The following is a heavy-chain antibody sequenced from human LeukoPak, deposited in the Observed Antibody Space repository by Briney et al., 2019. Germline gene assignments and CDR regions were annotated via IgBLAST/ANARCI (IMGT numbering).Heavy chain of an antibody. Sequence: SETLSLTCAVSGYSISSGYYWGWIRQPPGKGLEWIGSIYHSGSTYYNPSLKSRVTISVDTSKNQFSLKLSSVTAADTAVYYCARAGITMVRGVHGWLDPWGQGTLVTVSS. J-gene: IGHJ5*02. D-gene: IGHD3-10*01. CDR3: ARAGITMVRGVHGWLDP. V-gene: IGHV4-38-2*01. CDR1: GYSISSGYY. CDR2: IYHSGST.